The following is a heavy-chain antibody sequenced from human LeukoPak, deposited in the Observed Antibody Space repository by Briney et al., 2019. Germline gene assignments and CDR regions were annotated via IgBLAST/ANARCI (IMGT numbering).Heavy chain of an antibody. J-gene: IGHJ4*02. V-gene: IGHV4-59*01. D-gene: IGHD2-15*01. CDR3: ARFVGSGLDY. CDR2: IYYSGNT. CDR1: GASISSYS. Sequence: SETLSLTCSVSGASISSYSWSWIRQPPGKGLEWIGYIYYSGNTNYKPSLKSRVTISVDTSNNEVSLNLNSVTAADTAVYYCARFVGSGLDYWGQGTLLTVSS.